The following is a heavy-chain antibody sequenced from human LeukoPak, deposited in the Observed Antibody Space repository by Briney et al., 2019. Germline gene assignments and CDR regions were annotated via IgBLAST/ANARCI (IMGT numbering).Heavy chain of an antibody. CDR3: ARDKGRRDIVVVPAAD. V-gene: IGHV1-18*01. CDR2: ISAYNGNT. Sequence: ASVKVSCKASGYTFTNYGISWVRQAPGQGLEWMGWISAYNGNTNYAQKLQGRVIMTTDISTSTAYMELRSLRSDDTAVYYCARDKGRRDIVVVPAADWGQGTLVTVSS. D-gene: IGHD2-2*01. CDR1: GYTFTNYG. J-gene: IGHJ4*02.